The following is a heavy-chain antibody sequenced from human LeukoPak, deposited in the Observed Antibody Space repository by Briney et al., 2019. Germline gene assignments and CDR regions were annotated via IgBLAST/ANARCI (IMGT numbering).Heavy chain of an antibody. CDR1: GFTFSSYS. CDR2: ISSSSSYI. CDR3: AKDMKRIAVAGIDY. V-gene: IGHV3-21*04. J-gene: IGHJ4*02. D-gene: IGHD6-19*01. Sequence: PGGSLRLSCAASGFTFSSYSMNWVRQAPGKGLEWVSSISSSSSYISYADSVKGRFTISRDNAKNSLYLQMNSLRAEDTALYYCAKDMKRIAVAGIDYWGQGTLVTVSS.